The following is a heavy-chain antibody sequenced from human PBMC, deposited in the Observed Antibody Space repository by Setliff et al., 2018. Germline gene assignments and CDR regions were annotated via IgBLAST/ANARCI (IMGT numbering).Heavy chain of an antibody. CDR1: GDSISSGDYF. V-gene: IGHV4-30-4*08. CDR3: ARYDSSGYSENYYFDY. D-gene: IGHD3-22*01. CDR2: IYHSGSA. Sequence: SETLSLTCTVSGDSISSGDYFWSWIRQPPGKGLEWIAYIYHSGSAYYNPSLKSRVTMSVDTSKNQFSLHLTSVTAADTAVYYCARYDSSGYSENYYFDYWGQGTLVTVSS. J-gene: IGHJ4*02.